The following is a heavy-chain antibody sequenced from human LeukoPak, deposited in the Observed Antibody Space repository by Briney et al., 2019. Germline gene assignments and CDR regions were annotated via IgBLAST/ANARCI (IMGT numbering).Heavy chain of an antibody. Sequence: ASVKVSCKASGGTFSSYAISWVRQAPGQGLEWMGGIIPIFGTANYAQKFQGRVTITADESTSTAYMELSSLRSEDTAVYYCARVPQTLTGDGPRLYYFDYWGQGTLVTVSS. CDR1: GGTFSSYA. J-gene: IGHJ4*02. CDR2: IIPIFGTA. V-gene: IGHV1-69*13. CDR3: ARVPQTLTGDGPRLYYFDY. D-gene: IGHD7-27*01.